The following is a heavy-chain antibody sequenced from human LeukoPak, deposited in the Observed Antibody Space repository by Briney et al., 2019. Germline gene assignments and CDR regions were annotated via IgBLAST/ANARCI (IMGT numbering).Heavy chain of an antibody. CDR2: ISSSGSTI. J-gene: IGHJ4*02. CDR1: GFTFSDYY. CDR3: ARDHVEMAKIADY. V-gene: IGHV3-11*01. D-gene: IGHD5-24*01. Sequence: GGSLRLSCAASGFTFSDYYMSWIRQAPGKGLEWVSYISSSGSTIYYADSVKGRFTISRDNAKNSLYLQMNSLRAEHTAVYYCARDHVEMAKIADYWGQGTLVTVSS.